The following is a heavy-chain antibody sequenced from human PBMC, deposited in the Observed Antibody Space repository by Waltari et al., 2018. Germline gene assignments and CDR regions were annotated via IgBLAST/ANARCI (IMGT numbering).Heavy chain of an antibody. V-gene: IGHV3-23*01. CDR1: GFTLSSYA. Sequence: EVQLLESGGGLVQPGGSLRLSCAPSGFTLSSYAMSWCRQAPGKGLGWVPAISGSGGSTYYADSVKGRFTISRDNSKNTLYLQMNSLRAEDTAVYYCAKDYPLPPEYSSGWYGYFDYWGQGTLVTVSS. J-gene: IGHJ4*02. CDR2: ISGSGGST. D-gene: IGHD6-19*01. CDR3: AKDYPLPPEYSSGWYGYFDY.